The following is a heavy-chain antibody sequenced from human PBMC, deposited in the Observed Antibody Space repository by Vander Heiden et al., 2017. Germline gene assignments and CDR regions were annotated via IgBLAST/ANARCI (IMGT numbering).Heavy chain of an antibody. J-gene: IGHJ4*02. D-gene: IGHD1-26*01. Sequence: QVQLVESGGGVVQTGGSRRLSCAASGFTFSPYGLHWVRQAPGKGLEWVAVIGHDGSFKAYADSVKSRFTISRDNSKNTLYLQMTSLRAEDTAVYYCARDLGAGRYFDYWGQGSLVTVSS. V-gene: IGHV3-33*01. CDR1: GFTFSPYG. CDR2: IGHDGSFK. CDR3: ARDLGAGRYFDY.